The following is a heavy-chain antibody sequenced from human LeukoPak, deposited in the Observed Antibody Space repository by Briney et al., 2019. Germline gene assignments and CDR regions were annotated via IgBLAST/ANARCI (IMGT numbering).Heavy chain of an antibody. D-gene: IGHD3-9*01. CDR2: ISSSGSTI. J-gene: IGHJ4*02. CDR1: GFTFSSYE. Sequence: GGSLRLSCAASGFTFSSYEMNWVRQAPWKGQEWVSYISSSGSTIYYADSVKGRFTISRDNAKNSLYLQMNSLRAEDTAVYYFSRARKAAYDIKTLDYWGQGTLVTVSS. V-gene: IGHV3-48*03. CDR3: SRARKAAYDIKTLDY.